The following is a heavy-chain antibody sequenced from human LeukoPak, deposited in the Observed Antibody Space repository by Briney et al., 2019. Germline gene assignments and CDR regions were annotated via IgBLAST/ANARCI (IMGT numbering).Heavy chain of an antibody. CDR2: IIPIFGTA. Sequence: SVKVSCKASGGTFSSYAISWVRQAPGQGLEWMGGIIPIFGTANYAHKFQGRVTITADESTSTAYMELSSLRSEDTAVYYCARDQGDPLGSGWRDYYYYGMDVWGKGTTVTVSS. D-gene: IGHD6-19*01. V-gene: IGHV1-69*01. CDR1: GGTFSSYA. CDR3: ARDQGDPLGSGWRDYYYYGMDV. J-gene: IGHJ6*04.